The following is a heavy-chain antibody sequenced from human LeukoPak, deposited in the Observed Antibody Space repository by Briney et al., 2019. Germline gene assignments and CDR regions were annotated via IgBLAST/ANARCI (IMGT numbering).Heavy chain of an antibody. J-gene: IGHJ6*03. Sequence: GASVKVSCKASGYTFTGYYMHWVRQAPGQGLEWMGWINPNSGGTNYAQKFQGRVTMTRDTSISTAYLQWSSLKASDTAMYYCARHRAILGYCTNGVCSEDYYYYMGVWGKGTTVTVSS. V-gene: IGHV1-2*02. CDR3: ARHRAILGYCTNGVCSEDYYYYMGV. CDR2: INPNSGGT. CDR1: GYTFTGYY. D-gene: IGHD2-8*01.